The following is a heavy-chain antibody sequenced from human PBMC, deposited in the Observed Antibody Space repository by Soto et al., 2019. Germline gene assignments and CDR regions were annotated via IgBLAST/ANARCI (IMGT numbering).Heavy chain of an antibody. CDR3: ARAPGYSGYDYWFDP. V-gene: IGHV4-4*02. Sequence: GSLRLSCAVSGGSISSSNWWSWVRQPPGKGLEWIGEIYHSGSTNYNPSLKSRDTISVDKSKNQFSLKLSSVTAADTAVYYCARAPGYSGYDYWFDPWGQGTLVTVSS. D-gene: IGHD5-12*01. J-gene: IGHJ5*02. CDR2: IYHSGST. CDR1: GGSISSSNW.